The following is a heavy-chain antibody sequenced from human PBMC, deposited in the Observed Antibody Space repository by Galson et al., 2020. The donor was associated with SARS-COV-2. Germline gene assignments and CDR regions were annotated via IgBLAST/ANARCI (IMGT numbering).Heavy chain of an antibody. Sequence: GESMKISCKGSGYSFTSYWIGWVRQMPGKGLEWMGIIYPGDSDTRYSPSFQGQVTISADKSISTAYLQWSSLKASDTAMYYCARRRYYYDSSGPDTDYWGQGTLVTVSS. D-gene: IGHD3-22*01. CDR2: IYPGDSDT. CDR1: GYSFTSYW. CDR3: ARRRYYYDSSGPDTDY. V-gene: IGHV5-51*01. J-gene: IGHJ4*02.